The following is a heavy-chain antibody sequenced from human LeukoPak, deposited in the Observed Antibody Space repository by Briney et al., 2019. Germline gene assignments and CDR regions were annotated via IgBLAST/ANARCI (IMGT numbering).Heavy chain of an antibody. J-gene: IGHJ6*02. CDR2: IYYSGST. D-gene: IGHD2-2*01. CDR3: ARDRYCSSTSCYPYYGMDV. V-gene: IGHV4-59*01. CDR1: GGSISSYY. Sequence: SETLSLSCTVSGGSISSYYWSWIRQPPGKGLEWIGYIYYSGSTNYNPSLKSRVTISVDTSKNQFSLKLSSVTAADTAVYYCARDRYCSSTSCYPYYGMDVWGQGTTVTVSS.